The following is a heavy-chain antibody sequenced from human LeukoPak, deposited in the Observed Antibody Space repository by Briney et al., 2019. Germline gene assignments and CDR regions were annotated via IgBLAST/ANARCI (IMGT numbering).Heavy chain of an antibody. D-gene: IGHD3-10*02. CDR2: ISANGSIT. CDR1: GFTFSAYG. CDR3: AELGITMIGGV. V-gene: IGHV3-23*01. J-gene: IGHJ6*04. Sequence: GGTLRLSCAASGFTFSAYGMSWVRQAPGQGLEWVSGISANGSITFYARSVRGRFTISRDNPQNTLYLQMNSLRAEDSALYYCAELGITMIGGVWGKGTTVTISS.